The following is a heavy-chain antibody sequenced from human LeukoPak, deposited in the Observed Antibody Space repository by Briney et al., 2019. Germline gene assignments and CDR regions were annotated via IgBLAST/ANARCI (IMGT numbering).Heavy chain of an antibody. V-gene: IGHV3-11*01. CDR2: ISNSGSNI. J-gene: IGHJ4*02. D-gene: IGHD4-17*01. CDR3: AGEGYGDYDGDY. Sequence: GGSLRLSCAASGFTFSDYYMSWIRQAPGKGLEWISYISNSGSNIYYADSVKGRFTISRDNAKNSLFLQMNSLRAEDTAVYYCAGEGYGDYDGDYWGQGTLVTVSS. CDR1: GFTFSDYY.